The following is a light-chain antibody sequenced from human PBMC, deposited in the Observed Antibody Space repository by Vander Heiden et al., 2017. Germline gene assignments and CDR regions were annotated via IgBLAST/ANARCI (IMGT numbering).Light chain of an antibody. J-gene: IGLJ1*01. V-gene: IGLV1-44*01. CDR3: AAWDGSLATYL. CDR1: SSHIGSTT. Sequence: QSVLPQPPSASGPPGLRLTLSCSGCSSHIGSTTVNCYQLSPGPAPKLLIHSSNQRPSGVPDRFSGSKSGTSASLAISGLQSEDEADYYCAAWDGSLATYLFGTGTEVSVL. CDR2: SSN.